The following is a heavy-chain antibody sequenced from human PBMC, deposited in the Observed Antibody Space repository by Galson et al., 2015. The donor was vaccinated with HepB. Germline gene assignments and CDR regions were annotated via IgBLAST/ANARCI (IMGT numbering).Heavy chain of an antibody. D-gene: IGHD7-27*01. V-gene: IGHV3-30*18. Sequence: SLRLSCAASGFTFSNYGMHWVRQAPGKGLEWVAIILYDGSKEYYADSVKGRFTISRDNSKNTVYLVMNSLTAEDTAVYYCAEDSTGVYFDSWGQGTLVTVSS. CDR2: ILYDGSKE. CDR3: AEDSTGVYFDS. CDR1: GFTFSNYG. J-gene: IGHJ4*02.